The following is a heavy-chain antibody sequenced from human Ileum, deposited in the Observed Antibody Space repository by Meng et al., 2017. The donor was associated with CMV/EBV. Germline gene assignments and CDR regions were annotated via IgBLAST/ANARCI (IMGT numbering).Heavy chain of an antibody. CDR2: INHSGST. CDR3: ARGRGDY. CDR1: GGSFRYHY. V-gene: IGHV4-34*01. Sequence: TLSLSCAVFGGSFRYHYWTWIRQPPGKGLEWIGEINHSGSTNYNPSLKSRVTISVDTSKNQFSLKLSSVTAADTAVYYCARGRGDYWGQGTLVTVSS. J-gene: IGHJ4*02.